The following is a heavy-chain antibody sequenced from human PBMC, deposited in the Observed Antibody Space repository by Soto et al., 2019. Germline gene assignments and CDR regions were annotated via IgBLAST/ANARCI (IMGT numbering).Heavy chain of an antibody. D-gene: IGHD3-16*02. Sequence: SETLSLTCTVSGGSISSYYWSWIRQPPGKGLEWIGYIYYSGSTNYNPSLKSRVTISVDTSKNQFSLKLSSVTAADTAVYYCARNDYVWGSYRHPKFDPWGQGTLVTVSS. CDR3: ARNDYVWGSYRHPKFDP. CDR2: IYYSGST. CDR1: GGSISSYY. J-gene: IGHJ5*02. V-gene: IGHV4-59*01.